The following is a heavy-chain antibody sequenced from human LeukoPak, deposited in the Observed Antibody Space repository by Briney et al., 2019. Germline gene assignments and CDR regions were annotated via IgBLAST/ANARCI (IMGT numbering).Heavy chain of an antibody. V-gene: IGHV3-53*01. J-gene: IGHJ3*02. CDR1: GLTVSSNY. Sequence: GGSLRLSCAASGLTVSSNYMTWVRQALGKGLEWVSVIYSGGTTFYADSVKGRFAISRDNSKNTLYLQMNSLRAEDTAMYYCARGGDAFDIWGQGTMATVSS. CDR2: IYSGGTT. CDR3: ARGGDAFDI.